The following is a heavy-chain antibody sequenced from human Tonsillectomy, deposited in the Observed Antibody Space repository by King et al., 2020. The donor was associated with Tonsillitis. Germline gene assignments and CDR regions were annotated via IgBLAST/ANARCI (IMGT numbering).Heavy chain of an antibody. CDR3: ARDTTVAGKGPHFGV. CDR2: IRTDGIIT. Sequence: VQLVESGGGLVQPGGSLRLSCAASGFTFSNSWMHWVRQAPGKGLVWVSRIRTDGIITTYADSVKGRFTITRDNAKNMLYLQMNSLRAEDTAVYYCARDTTVAGKGPHFGVWGQGSLVHVPS. D-gene: IGHD6-19*01. CDR1: GFTFSNSW. V-gene: IGHV3-74*03. J-gene: IGHJ4*02.